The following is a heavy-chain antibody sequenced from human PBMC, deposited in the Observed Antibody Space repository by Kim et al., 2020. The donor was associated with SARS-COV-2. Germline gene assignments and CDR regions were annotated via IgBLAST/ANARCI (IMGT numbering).Heavy chain of an antibody. CDR3: ARDGYDCVWVSCQFGY. Sequence: DSVKGRFTISRDTSKNTLYLRMTSVWAGGTAVYFCARDGYDCVWVSCQFGYWGQGTLVTVSS. D-gene: IGHD3-16*01. V-gene: IGHV3-30*05. J-gene: IGHJ4*02.